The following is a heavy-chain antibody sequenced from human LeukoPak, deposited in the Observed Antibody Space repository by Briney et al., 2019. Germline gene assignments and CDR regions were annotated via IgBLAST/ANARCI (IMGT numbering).Heavy chain of an antibody. J-gene: IGHJ4*02. CDR3: ASFANYGSGAYYLSY. V-gene: IGHV3-23*01. CDR1: GFTLSSYA. CDR2: IWDSGATT. D-gene: IGHD3-10*01. Sequence: GGSLRLSCAASGFTLSSYAMTWVRQAPGKGLEWVSDIWDSGATTYYADFVTGRFTISRDNSKNTLYLQMSSLRAEDTAVYLCASFANYGSGAYYLSYWGKGTLVTVSS.